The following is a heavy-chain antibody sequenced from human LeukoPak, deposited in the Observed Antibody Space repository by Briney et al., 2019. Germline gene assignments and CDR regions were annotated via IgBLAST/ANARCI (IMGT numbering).Heavy chain of an antibody. CDR2: INPNSGNT. V-gene: IGHV1-8*02. J-gene: IGHJ4*02. Sequence: ASVKVSCKASGYTFTGYYMHWVRQAPGQGLEWMGWINPNSGNTGYAQKFQGRVTMTRNTSISTAYMELSSLRSEDTAVYYCARVLGDYVGYWGQGTLVTVSS. CDR1: GYTFTGYY. D-gene: IGHD2-15*01. CDR3: ARVLGDYVGY.